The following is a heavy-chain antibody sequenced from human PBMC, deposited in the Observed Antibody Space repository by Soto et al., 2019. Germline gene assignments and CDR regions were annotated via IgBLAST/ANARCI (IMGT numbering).Heavy chain of an antibody. Sequence: GGSLRLSCAASGFTFSSYAMSWVRQAPGKGLEWVSAISGSGGSTYYADSVKGRFTISRDNSKNTLYLQMNSLRAEDTAVYYCARGIIERNYYDSSGMVVHDYWGQGTLVTVSS. CDR2: ISGSGGST. CDR1: GFTFSSYA. D-gene: IGHD3-22*01. V-gene: IGHV3-23*01. CDR3: ARGIIERNYYDSSGMVVHDY. J-gene: IGHJ4*02.